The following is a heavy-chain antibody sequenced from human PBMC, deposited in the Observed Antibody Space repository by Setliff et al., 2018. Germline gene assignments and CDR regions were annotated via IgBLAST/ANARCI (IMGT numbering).Heavy chain of an antibody. CDR3: ARGYTGDFH. Sequence: GGSLRLSCAASGFTFSDYWMTWVRLAPGKGLEWVANIKPDGNEKNYVDSVKGRFTISRDNGENSLSLQMNSLRVEDTAVYYCARGYTGDFHWGQGTLVTVSS. D-gene: IGHD7-27*01. CDR1: GFTFSDYW. J-gene: IGHJ4*02. V-gene: IGHV3-7*01. CDR2: IKPDGNEK.